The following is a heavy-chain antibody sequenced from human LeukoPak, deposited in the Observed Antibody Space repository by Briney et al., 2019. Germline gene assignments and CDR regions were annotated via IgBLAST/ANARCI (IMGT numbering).Heavy chain of an antibody. CDR1: GGTFSSYA. Sequence: SVKVSCKASGGTFSSYAISWVRQAPGQGLEWMGRIIPIFGTASYAQKFQGRVTITTDESTSTAYMELSSLRSEDTAVYYCARNIDILTGPYYFDYWGQGTLVTVSS. V-gene: IGHV1-69*05. CDR3: ARNIDILTGPYYFDY. D-gene: IGHD3-9*01. J-gene: IGHJ4*02. CDR2: IIPIFGTA.